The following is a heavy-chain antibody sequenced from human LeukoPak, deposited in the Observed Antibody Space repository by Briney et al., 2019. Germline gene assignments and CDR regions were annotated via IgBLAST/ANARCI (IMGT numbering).Heavy chain of an antibody. Sequence: SETLSLTCNVSGGSISSYYWSWIRQPPGKGLEWIGYIYYSGTTNYNPSLKGRVTMSVDTSKNQFSLKLSSVTAADTALYYCARDILESGLSYYFDLWGRGTLVTVSS. CDR3: ARDILESGLSYYFDL. V-gene: IGHV4-59*01. J-gene: IGHJ2*01. CDR2: IYYSGTT. D-gene: IGHD2-21*01. CDR1: GGSISSYY.